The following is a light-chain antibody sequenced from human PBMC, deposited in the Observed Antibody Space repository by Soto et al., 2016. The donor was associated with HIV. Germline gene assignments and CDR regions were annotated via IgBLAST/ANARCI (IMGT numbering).Light chain of an antibody. CDR2: DDS. CDR3: QVWDITSDPYV. Sequence: SYELTQPPSVSVAPGKTARITCGGNNIGTKSVHWYQQKPGQAPILVVYDDSDRPSGIPERFSASNSGNTATLTISRVEAGDEADYYCQVWDITSDPYVFGTGTRVTVL. CDR1: NIGTKS. J-gene: IGLJ1*01. V-gene: IGLV3-21*03.